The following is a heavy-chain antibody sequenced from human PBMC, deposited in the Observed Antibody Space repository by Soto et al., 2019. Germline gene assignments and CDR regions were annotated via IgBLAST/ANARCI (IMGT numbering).Heavy chain of an antibody. CDR2: INAGNGNT. CDR3: AREKQGWNYSYYYYYMDF. J-gene: IGHJ6*03. V-gene: IGHV1-3*01. Sequence: QVQLVQSGAEVKKPGASVKVSCKASGYTFTSYAMHWVRQAPGQRLEWMGWINAGNGNTKYSQKFQGRVTITRDTSASTAYMELSSLRSEDTAVYYCAREKQGWNYSYYYYYMDFWGKGTTVTVSS. CDR1: GYTFTSYA. D-gene: IGHD1-7*01.